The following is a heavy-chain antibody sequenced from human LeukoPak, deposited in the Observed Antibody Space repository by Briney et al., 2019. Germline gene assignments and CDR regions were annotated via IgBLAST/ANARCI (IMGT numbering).Heavy chain of an antibody. CDR1: EFTFSSYS. V-gene: IGHV3-7*03. Sequence: GGSLRLSCAASEFTFSSYSMNWVRQAPGKGLEWVASINHNGNVNYYVDSVKGRFTISRDNAKNSLYLQVSNLRAEDTAVYFCARGGGLDVWGQGATVTVSS. CDR2: INHNGNVN. J-gene: IGHJ6*02. D-gene: IGHD3-16*01. CDR3: ARGGGLDV.